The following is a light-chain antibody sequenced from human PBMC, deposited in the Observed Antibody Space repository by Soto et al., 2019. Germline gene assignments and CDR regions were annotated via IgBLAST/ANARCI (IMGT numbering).Light chain of an antibody. CDR1: SSDVGSYNL. J-gene: IGLJ2*01. Sequence: QSALTQPASVSGSPGPSITISCTGTSSDVGSYNLVSWYQQHPGKAPKLMIYEGSKRPSGVSNRFSGSKSGNTASLTISGIQAEDEADYYCCSYAGSSTVVFGGGTKVTVL. CDR2: EGS. V-gene: IGLV2-23*01. CDR3: CSYAGSSTVV.